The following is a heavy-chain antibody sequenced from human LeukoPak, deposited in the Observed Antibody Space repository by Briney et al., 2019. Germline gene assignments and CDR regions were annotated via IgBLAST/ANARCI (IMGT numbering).Heavy chain of an antibody. V-gene: IGHV4-4*07. J-gene: IGHJ5*02. CDR2: IYISGST. D-gene: IGHD2-2*02. CDR1: GGSIRSYY. Sequence: PSETLSLTCTVSGGSIRSYYWSWIRQPAGKGLEWIGRIYISGSTNYNPSLKSRVTISVDTSKNQFSLKLSSVTAADTAVYYCAREFLYMTGNWFDPWGQGTLVTVSS. CDR3: AREFLYMTGNWFDP.